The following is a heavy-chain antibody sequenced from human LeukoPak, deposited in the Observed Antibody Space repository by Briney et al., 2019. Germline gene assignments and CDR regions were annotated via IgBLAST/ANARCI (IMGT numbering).Heavy chain of an antibody. CDR2: ISTSSNYI. D-gene: IGHD3-16*01. CDR3: ARDGGGYFDY. V-gene: IGHV3-21*01. CDR1: GFIFSTYS. J-gene: IGHJ4*02. Sequence: PGGSLRLSCAASGFIFSTYSMNWVRQAPGKGLEWVSFISTSSNYIYYADPVKGRFTISRDNAKNSLYLQMNNLRAEDTAVYYCARDGGGYFDYWGQGTLVTVSS.